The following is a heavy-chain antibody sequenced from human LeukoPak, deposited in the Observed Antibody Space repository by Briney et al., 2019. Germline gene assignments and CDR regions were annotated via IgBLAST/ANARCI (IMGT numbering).Heavy chain of an antibody. D-gene: IGHD3-3*01. J-gene: IGHJ6*03. V-gene: IGHV1-2*02. CDR3: ARVKKNFWSGYWAYYYYMDV. Sequence: ASVKVSCKASGGTFSNYAIGWVRQAPGQGLEWMGWINPNSGGTNYAQKFQGRVTMTRDTSISTAYMELSRLRSDDTAVYYCARVKKNFWSGYWAYYYYMDVWGKGTTVTVSS. CDR2: INPNSGGT. CDR1: GGTFSNYA.